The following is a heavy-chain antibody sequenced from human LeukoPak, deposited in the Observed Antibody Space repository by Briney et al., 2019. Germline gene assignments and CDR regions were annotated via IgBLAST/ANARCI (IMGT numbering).Heavy chain of an antibody. D-gene: IGHD2-2*01. CDR2: IIGGGGST. CDR1: GFPFSSHG. J-gene: IGHJ4*02. Sequence: QTGGSLRLSCAASGFPFSSHGMSWVRQAPGKGLEWVSGIIGGGGSTYYADSVKGRFIISGDNSRNTLFLQMNSLRAEDTAVYYCAHGAMYQLDYWGQGTLVTVSS. V-gene: IGHV3-23*01. CDR3: AHGAMYQLDY.